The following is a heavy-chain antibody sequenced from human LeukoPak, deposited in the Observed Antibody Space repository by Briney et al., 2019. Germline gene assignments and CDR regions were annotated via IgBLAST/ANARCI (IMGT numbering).Heavy chain of an antibody. D-gene: IGHD3-16*01. Sequence: GGSLRLSCAASGFTFSSFTMTWVRQAPGKGLEWVSAIGGRGGSTYYADSLGGRFTIARDNSKDMVYLQMNSLKVEDTAIYYCGKEGGAWGQGTKVTVSS. J-gene: IGHJ5*02. V-gene: IGHV3-23*01. CDR1: GFTFSSFT. CDR2: IGGRGGST. CDR3: GKEGGA.